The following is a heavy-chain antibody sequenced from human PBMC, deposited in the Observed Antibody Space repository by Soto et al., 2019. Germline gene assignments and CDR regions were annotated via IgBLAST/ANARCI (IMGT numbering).Heavy chain of an antibody. CDR3: ARIAASGRGWDV. V-gene: IGHV3-7*01. D-gene: IGHD6-13*01. J-gene: IGHJ6*02. Sequence: EVQLVESGGGLVQPGGSLRLSCVDSGFTFSRYWMSWVRQAPVKGLEWVGNIKKDGSEENYVDSVKGRFTISRDNAKNSIYRQMNSRRAEDTAVYYCARIAASGRGWDVWGQGTTVVVSS. CDR2: IKKDGSEE. CDR1: GFTFSRYW.